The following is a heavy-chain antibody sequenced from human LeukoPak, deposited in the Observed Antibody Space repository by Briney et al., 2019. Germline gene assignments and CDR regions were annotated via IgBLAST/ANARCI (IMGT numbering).Heavy chain of an antibody. V-gene: IGHV3-23*01. CDR1: GFTFSSYA. J-gene: IGHJ4*02. Sequence: GSLRLSCAASGFTFSSYAMSWVRQAPGKGLEWVSAISGSGFTYYADSVKGRFTISRDNSKNTLYLQMNSLRAEDTAVYYGARGLYSSSPWGQGTLVTVSS. D-gene: IGHD6-6*01. CDR2: ISGSGFT. CDR3: ARGLYSSSP.